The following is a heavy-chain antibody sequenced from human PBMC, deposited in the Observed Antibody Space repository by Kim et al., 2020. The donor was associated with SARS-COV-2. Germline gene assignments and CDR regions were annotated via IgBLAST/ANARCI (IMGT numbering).Heavy chain of an antibody. V-gene: IGHV1-46*01. J-gene: IGHJ4*02. CDR2: T. CDR3: AREAGSLKNFDY. Sequence: TTYAQKFHGRFTMTRDTSTSTVYIELSGRLSEDTAIYYCAREAGSLKNFDYWGQRTLVTVSS. D-gene: IGHD6-13*01.